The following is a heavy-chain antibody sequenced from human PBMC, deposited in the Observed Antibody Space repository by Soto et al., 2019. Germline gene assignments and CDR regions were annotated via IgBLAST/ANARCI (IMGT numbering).Heavy chain of an antibody. D-gene: IGHD3-10*01. V-gene: IGHV4-31*03. CDR1: GGSISSGGYY. J-gene: IGHJ4*02. CDR3: ARVGYYGSASYYLDY. Sequence: QVQLQESGPGLVKPSQTLSLTCTVSGGSISSGGYYWSWIRQHPGKGLEWIGYIYYSGSTYYNPSLQRRVTISRGTSKNQFSLKRSSVTAAYTAVYYCARVGYYGSASYYLDYWGQGTLVIVSS. CDR2: IYYSGST.